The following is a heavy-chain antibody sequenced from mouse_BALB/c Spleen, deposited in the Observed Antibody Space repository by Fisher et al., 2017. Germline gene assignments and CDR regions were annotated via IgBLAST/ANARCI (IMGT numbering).Heavy chain of an antibody. Sequence: KFKGKATLTVDKSSSTAYMQLNSLTSEDSAVYYCARTGTGAMDYWGQGTSVTVS. D-gene: IGHD4-1*01. V-gene: IGHV1-39*01. J-gene: IGHJ4*01. CDR3: ARTGTGAMDY.